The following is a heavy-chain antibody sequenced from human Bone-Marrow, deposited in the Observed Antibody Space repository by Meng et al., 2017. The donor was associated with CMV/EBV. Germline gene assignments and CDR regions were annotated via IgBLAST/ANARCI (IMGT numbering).Heavy chain of an antibody. D-gene: IGHD3-22*01. Sequence: SFSCYDWSGIRQPPGKGLEWIGEINHSGSTNYNPSLKSRVTISVDTSKNQFSLKLSSVTAADTAVYYCARNGATMIVVVVGPYFDYWGQGTLVTVSS. CDR1: SFSCYD. CDR3: ARNGATMIVVVVGPYFDY. V-gene: IGHV4-34*01. CDR2: INHSGST. J-gene: IGHJ4*02.